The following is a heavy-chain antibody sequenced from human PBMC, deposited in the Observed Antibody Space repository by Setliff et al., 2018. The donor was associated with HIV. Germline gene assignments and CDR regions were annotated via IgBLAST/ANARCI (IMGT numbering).Heavy chain of an antibody. D-gene: IGHD6-19*01. CDR1: GFTFSSYA. CDR3: VKPTGYESGWPFDY. Sequence: GGSLRLSCTASGFTFSSYAMNWVRQAPGKGLEWVSGLSGSGANTYYADSVKGRFTISRDNAKNSLYLQMNSLRAEDTAVYYCVKPTGYESGWPFDYWGQGTLVTVSS. V-gene: IGHV3-23*01. CDR2: LSGSGANT. J-gene: IGHJ4*02.